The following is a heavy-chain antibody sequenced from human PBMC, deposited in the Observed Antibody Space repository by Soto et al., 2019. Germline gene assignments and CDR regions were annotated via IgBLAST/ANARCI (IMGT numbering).Heavy chain of an antibody. V-gene: IGHV1-2*02. CDR3: ARDPGIAVAGGGY. Sequence: GASVKVSCKASGYTFTGYYMHWVRQAPGQGLEWMGWINPNSGGTNYAQKFQGRVTMTRDTSISTAYMELSRLRSDDTAVYYCARDPGIAVAGGGYWGQGTLVTVPS. CDR1: GYTFTGYY. CDR2: INPNSGGT. D-gene: IGHD6-19*01. J-gene: IGHJ4*02.